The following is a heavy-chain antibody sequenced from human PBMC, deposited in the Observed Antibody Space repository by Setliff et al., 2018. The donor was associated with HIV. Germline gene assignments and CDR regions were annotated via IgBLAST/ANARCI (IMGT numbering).Heavy chain of an antibody. CDR1: GGAFRKYS. J-gene: IGHJ2*01. CDR3: ARDDHYYDLGSIYSDWYFDL. Sequence: SVKVSCKASGGAFRKYSISWVRQAPGQGLEWMGGIIPIFGSTRYAQKFQDRVTITADESTDTVEMQLSSLTSEDTAVYYCARDDHYYDLGSIYSDWYFDLWDRGTQVTV. D-gene: IGHD3-10*01. V-gene: IGHV1-69*13. CDR2: IIPIFGST.